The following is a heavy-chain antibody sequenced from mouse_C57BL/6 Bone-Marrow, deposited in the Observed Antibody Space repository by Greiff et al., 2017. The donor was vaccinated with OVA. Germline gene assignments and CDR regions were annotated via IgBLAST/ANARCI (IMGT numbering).Heavy chain of an antibody. CDR1: GYTFTSYW. J-gene: IGHJ2*01. V-gene: IGHV1-55*01. CDR3: AREEATVVPYGGDY. CDR2: IYPGSGST. D-gene: IGHD1-1*01. Sequence: QVQLQQPGAELVKPGASVKMSCKASGYTFTSYWITWVKQRPGQGLEWIGDIYPGSGSTNYNEKFKSKATLTVDTSSSTAYMQLSSLTSEDSAVYYCAREEATVVPYGGDYWGQGTTLTVSS.